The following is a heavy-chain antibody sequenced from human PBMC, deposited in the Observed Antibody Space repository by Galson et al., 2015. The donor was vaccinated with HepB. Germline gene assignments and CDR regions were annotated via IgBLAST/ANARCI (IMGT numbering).Heavy chain of an antibody. D-gene: IGHD3-22*01. CDR2: LSGGGHDT. J-gene: IGHJ3*01. CDR1: GITFSSYT. Sequence: SLRLSCAASGITFSSYTMTWVRQAPGKGLEWVSALSGGGHDTYYADSVKGRFIISRDNSKSTLYLQMSSLRAEDTAVYYCAKDIWRYDLNPDSSSDPSGYFGGAFDLWGQGTMVTVSS. V-gene: IGHV3-23*01. CDR3: AKDIWRYDLNPDSSSDPSGYFGGAFDL.